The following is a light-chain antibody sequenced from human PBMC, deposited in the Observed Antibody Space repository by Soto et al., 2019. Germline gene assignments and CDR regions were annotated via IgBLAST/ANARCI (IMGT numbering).Light chain of an antibody. Sequence: QSALNQPASVSGSPGQSLTISCTGTNSGVGGYNYVSWYQQHPGKPPTLVIYQVTNRPSGVSDRFSGSKSGNTASLTISGLQAEDEADYYCVSYTSGGTVVFGGGTKVTVL. J-gene: IGLJ2*01. CDR2: QVT. CDR3: VSYTSGGTVV. V-gene: IGLV2-14*01. CDR1: NSGVGGYNY.